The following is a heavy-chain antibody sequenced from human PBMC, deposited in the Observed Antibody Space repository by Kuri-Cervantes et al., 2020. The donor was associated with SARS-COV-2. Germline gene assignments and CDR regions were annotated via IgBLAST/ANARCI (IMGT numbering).Heavy chain of an antibody. CDR2: IYYSGST. D-gene: IGHD2-2*01. CDR1: GGSISSYY. V-gene: IGHV4-59*12. J-gene: IGHJ3*02. CDR3: ARVVPAAISFFDI. Sequence: CTVSGGSISSYYWSWIRQPPGKGLEWIGYIYYSGSTNYNPSLKSRVTISVDTSKNQFSLKLSSVTAADTAVYYCARVVPAAISFFDIWGQGTMVTVSS.